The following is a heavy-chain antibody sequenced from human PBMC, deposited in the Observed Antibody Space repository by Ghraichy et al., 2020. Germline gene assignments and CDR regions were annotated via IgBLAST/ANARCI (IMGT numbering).Heavy chain of an antibody. D-gene: IGHD5-24*01. Sequence: SETLSLTCAVSGDSIGSRAYSWNWIRQPPGKGLEWIGSISHGGDTSYNPSLKSRVTVSVDRSANQFSLILSSVSAADMAVYYCALGLDGTFDHWVQGTLVTVSS. CDR1: GDSIGSRAYS. CDR2: ISHGGDT. CDR3: ALGLDGTFDH. J-gene: IGHJ4*02. V-gene: IGHV4-30-2*01.